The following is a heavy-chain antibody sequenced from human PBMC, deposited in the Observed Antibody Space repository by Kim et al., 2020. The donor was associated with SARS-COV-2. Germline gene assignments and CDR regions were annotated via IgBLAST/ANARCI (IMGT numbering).Heavy chain of an antibody. CDR2: ISPYTDDT. D-gene: IGHD3-10*01. J-gene: IGHJ6*02. V-gene: IGHV1-18*04. Sequence: ASVKVSCRASGYTFTTYGITWVRQAPGQGLEWMGWISPYTDDTNSTQKLQGRVSMTTDTSTKTAYMELTSLRSDDTAVYFCVRGRMTDYSGSASFYPLYYYYGMDIWGQGTTVTVSS. CDR3: VRGRMTDYSGSASFYPLYYYYGMDI. CDR1: GYTFTTYG.